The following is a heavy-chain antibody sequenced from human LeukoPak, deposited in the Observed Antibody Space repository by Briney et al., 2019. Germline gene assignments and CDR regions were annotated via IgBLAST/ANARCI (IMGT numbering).Heavy chain of an antibody. CDR3: ATGLQSSWYRPYFDY. CDR1: GGSFSGYY. J-gene: IGHJ4*02. D-gene: IGHD6-13*01. CDR2: INHSGST. Sequence: SETLSLTCAVYGGSFSGYYWSWIRQPPGKGLEWIGEINHSGSTNYNPSLKSRVTISVDTSKNQFSLKLSSVTAADTAVYYCATGLQSSWYRPYFDYWGQGTLVTVSS. V-gene: IGHV4-34*01.